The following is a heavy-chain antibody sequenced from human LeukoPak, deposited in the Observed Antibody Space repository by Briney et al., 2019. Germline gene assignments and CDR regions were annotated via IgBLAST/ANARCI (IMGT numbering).Heavy chain of an antibody. D-gene: IGHD2-21*02. CDR2: ISGSGGST. Sequence: GGSLRLSCAVSGFTFSSYGMSWVRQAPGKGLEWVSAISGSGGSTYYADSVKGRFTISRDNSKNTLYLQMNSLRAEDTAVYYCAKGRPCGGDCYVFDYWGQGTLVTVSS. CDR3: AKGRPCGGDCYVFDY. J-gene: IGHJ4*02. CDR1: GFTFSSYG. V-gene: IGHV3-23*01.